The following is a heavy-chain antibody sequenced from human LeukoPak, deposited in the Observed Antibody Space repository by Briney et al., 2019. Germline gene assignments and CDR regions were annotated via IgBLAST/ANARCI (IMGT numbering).Heavy chain of an antibody. Sequence: PETLSLTCTVHGGSFSGYYGTWIRQPPGKGLEWIGDINYRGSPDSNPSLKSRVTMSLDTSKKLFSLKLTSVTAADTAVYYCARGGYYDTSGFYITWGQGTLVTVSS. CDR2: INYRGSP. V-gene: IGHV4-34*01. J-gene: IGHJ4*02. CDR3: ARGGYYDTSGFYIT. CDR1: GGSFSGYY. D-gene: IGHD3-22*01.